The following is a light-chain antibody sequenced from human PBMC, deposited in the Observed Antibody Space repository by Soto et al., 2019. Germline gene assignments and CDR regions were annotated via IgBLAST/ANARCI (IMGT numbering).Light chain of an antibody. CDR2: GAS. CDR3: QQYNNWPPIT. CDR1: QNIHTN. V-gene: IGKV3-15*01. Sequence: EIVITQSPATLSVSPGERATLSCRAGQNIHTNLAWYQQKPGQAPRLLFYGASTGATGLPARFSGSGSGTEFTLTINSLQAEDCAVYYCQQYNNWPPITVGQGTRLEIK. J-gene: IGKJ5*01.